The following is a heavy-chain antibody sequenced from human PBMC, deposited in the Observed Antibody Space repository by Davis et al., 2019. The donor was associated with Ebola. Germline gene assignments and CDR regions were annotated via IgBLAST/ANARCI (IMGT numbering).Heavy chain of an antibody. CDR1: GFTFSSYW. J-gene: IGHJ5*02. D-gene: IGHD2-15*01. V-gene: IGHV3-30*02. CDR2: IRYDGSNK. Sequence: GESLKISCAASGFTFSSYWMSWVRQAPGKGLEWVAFIRYDGSNKNYADSVKGRFTISRDNSKNTLYLQMNSLRAEDTAVHYCAKDETYCSGGSCYSDPWGQGTLVTVSS. CDR3: AKDETYCSGGSCYSDP.